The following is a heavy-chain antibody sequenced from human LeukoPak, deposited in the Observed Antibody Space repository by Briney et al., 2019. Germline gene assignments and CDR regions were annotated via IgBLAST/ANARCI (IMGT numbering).Heavy chain of an antibody. CDR2: ISSSGSTI. V-gene: IGHV3-11*01. Sequence: RGSLRLSCAASGFTFSDYYMSWIRQAPGKGLEWGSYISSSGSTIYYADSVKGRFTISRYNAKNSLYLQMNSLRAEDTAVYYCARDEPGLELLYYWGQGTLVTVSS. D-gene: IGHD1-7*01. J-gene: IGHJ4*02. CDR1: GFTFSDYY. CDR3: ARDEPGLELLYY.